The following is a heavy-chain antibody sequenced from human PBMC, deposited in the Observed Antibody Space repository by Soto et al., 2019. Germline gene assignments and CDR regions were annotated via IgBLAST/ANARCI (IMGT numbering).Heavy chain of an antibody. J-gene: IGHJ6*02. D-gene: IGHD6-6*01. CDR1: GGTFSSYA. Sequence: QVQLVQSGAEVKKPGSSVTVSCTASGGTFSSYAVSWVRQAPGQGLEWMGVVIPKASQPKYAPKFQGRVTINADYSTAYMEVSSLTSDDTAVYYCARESSSPNYFYYGMDVWGQGTTVIVSS. V-gene: IGHV1-69*01. CDR2: VIPKASQP. CDR3: ARESSSPNYFYYGMDV.